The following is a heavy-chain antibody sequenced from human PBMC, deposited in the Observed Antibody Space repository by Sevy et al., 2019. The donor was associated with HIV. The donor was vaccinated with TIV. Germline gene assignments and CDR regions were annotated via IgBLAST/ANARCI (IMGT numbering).Heavy chain of an antibody. CDR3: AREGCTKPHDY. CDR1: GFTFSKYS. V-gene: IGHV3-23*01. Sequence: GGSLRLSCAASGFTFSKYSMSWVRQPPGKGLEWVSTLSFGGGEINYADSVKGRSTISRDNSKSSVYLQMNNLRPEDTAVYYCAREGCTKPHDYWGQGTLVTVSS. J-gene: IGHJ4*02. D-gene: IGHD2-8*01. CDR2: LSFGGGEI.